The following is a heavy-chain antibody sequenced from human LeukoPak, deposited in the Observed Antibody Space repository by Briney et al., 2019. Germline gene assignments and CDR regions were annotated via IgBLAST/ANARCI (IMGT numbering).Heavy chain of an antibody. V-gene: IGHV3-21*01. Sequence: GGPLRLSCAASGFTFSSYSMNWVRQAPGKGLEWVSSISSSSSYIYYADSVKGRFTISRDNANNSLYLQMNSLRAEDTAVYYCARDQAVGYYDSSGYYNYYYYYMDVWGKGTTVTVSS. CDR3: ARDQAVGYYDSSGYYNYYYYYMDV. J-gene: IGHJ6*03. CDR1: GFTFSSYS. D-gene: IGHD3-22*01. CDR2: ISSSSSYI.